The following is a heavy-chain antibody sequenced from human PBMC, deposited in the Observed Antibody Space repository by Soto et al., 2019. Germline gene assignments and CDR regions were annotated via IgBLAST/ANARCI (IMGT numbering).Heavy chain of an antibody. J-gene: IGHJ4*02. CDR3: AKPLYGSGSYYDY. CDR2: ISGSGSST. D-gene: IGHD3-10*01. Sequence: GGSLRLSCAASRFNFCSYARSWVRQAPGKGLEWVSAISGSGSSTYYADSVKGRFTISRDNSKNTLYLQMNSLRAEDTALYYCAKPLYGSGSYYDYWGQGTLVTVSS. CDR1: RFNFCSYA. V-gene: IGHV3-23*01.